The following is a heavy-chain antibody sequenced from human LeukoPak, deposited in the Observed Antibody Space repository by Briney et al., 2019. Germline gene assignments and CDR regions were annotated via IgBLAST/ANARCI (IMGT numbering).Heavy chain of an antibody. CDR2: ISSSGSTL. J-gene: IGHJ5*02. V-gene: IGHV3-11*04. CDR3: ARVALGSYNWFDP. CDR1: GFTFSDYY. D-gene: IGHD3-10*01. Sequence: GGSLRLSCAASGFTFSDYYMTWIRQPPGKGLEWISYISSSGSTLDYADSVKGRFTTSRDNAKNTVYLQMNSLRAEDTAVYYCARVALGSYNWFDPWGQGTLVTVSS.